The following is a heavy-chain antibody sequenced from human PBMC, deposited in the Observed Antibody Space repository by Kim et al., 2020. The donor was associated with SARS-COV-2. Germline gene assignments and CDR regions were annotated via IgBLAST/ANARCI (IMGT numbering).Heavy chain of an antibody. D-gene: IGHD6-19*01. Sequence: EHATSVKGKFTNARDDSKNSLYLQMNGLKSEDTAVYYCSTFGGSGWPFVSWGPGTLVTVSS. CDR3: STFGGSGWPFVS. V-gene: IGHV3-72*01. J-gene: IGHJ5*02.